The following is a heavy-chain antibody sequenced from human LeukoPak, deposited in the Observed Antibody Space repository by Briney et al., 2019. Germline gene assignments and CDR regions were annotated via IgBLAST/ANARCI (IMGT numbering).Heavy chain of an antibody. V-gene: IGHV1-18*01. Sequence: ASVKVSCKASGYTFTSYGISWVRQAPGQGLEWMGWISAYNGNTNDAQKLQGRVTMTTDTSTSTAYMELRSLRSDDTAVYYCARDPPLTTRYYYGMDVWGQGTTVTVSS. J-gene: IGHJ6*02. CDR1: GYTFTSYG. CDR3: ARDPPLTTRYYYGMDV. CDR2: ISAYNGNT. D-gene: IGHD4-17*01.